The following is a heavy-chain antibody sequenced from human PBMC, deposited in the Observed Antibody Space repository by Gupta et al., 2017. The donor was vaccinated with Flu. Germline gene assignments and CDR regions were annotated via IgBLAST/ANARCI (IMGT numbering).Heavy chain of an antibody. J-gene: IGHJ4*02. CDR2: INTNTGKP. CDR1: YTLTTYS. D-gene: IGHD4-17*01. Sequence: YTLTTYSMNWVRQAPGHGLEWMGWINTNTGKPTYAQGFTGRFVFSLDTSVNTAYLHITSLKPEDTAVYYWARAPDYPFDYWGQGNLVTVSS. V-gene: IGHV7-4-1*02. CDR3: ARAPDYPFDY.